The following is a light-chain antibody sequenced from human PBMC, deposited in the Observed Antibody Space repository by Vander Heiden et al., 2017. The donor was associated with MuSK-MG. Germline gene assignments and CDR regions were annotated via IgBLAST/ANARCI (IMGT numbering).Light chain of an antibody. CDR2: DVS. Sequence: QPASVSGSPGQSITISCTGTSSDVGGYNYVSWYQQHPGKAPKLMIYDVSNRPSGVSNRFSGSKSGNTASLTISGLQAEDEADYYCSSYTSSSPYVFGTGTKVTVL. CDR3: SSYTSSSPYV. V-gene: IGLV2-14*01. J-gene: IGLJ1*01. CDR1: SSDVGGYNY.